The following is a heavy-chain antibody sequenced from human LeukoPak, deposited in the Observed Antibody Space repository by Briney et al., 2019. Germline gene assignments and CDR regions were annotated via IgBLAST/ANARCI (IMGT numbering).Heavy chain of an antibody. CDR2: ISAGNGNT. Sequence: ASVKVSCKASGYTFTSYAIHWVRQAPGQRLEWMGWISAGNGNTKYSQNFQGRVTFISNTSATTAFMELSSLSSEDTAVYYCARVPLHDASGRYYPHWGQGTLVTVSS. CDR1: GYTFTSYA. J-gene: IGHJ1*01. CDR3: ARVPLHDASGRYYPH. V-gene: IGHV1-3*01. D-gene: IGHD3-22*01.